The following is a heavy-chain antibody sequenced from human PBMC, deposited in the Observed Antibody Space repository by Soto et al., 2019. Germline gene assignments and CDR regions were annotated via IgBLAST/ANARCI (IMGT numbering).Heavy chain of an antibody. CDR1: GGSISSSSYY. Sequence: QLQLQESGPGLVKPSETLSLTCTVSGGSISSSSYYWGWIRQPPGKGLEWIGSIYYSGSTYYNPSLKSRVTISVDTSKNQFSLKLSSVTAADTAVYYCARLYLTGDGNYWGQGTLVTVSS. CDR2: IYYSGST. CDR3: ARLYLTGDGNY. J-gene: IGHJ4*02. D-gene: IGHD7-27*01. V-gene: IGHV4-39*01.